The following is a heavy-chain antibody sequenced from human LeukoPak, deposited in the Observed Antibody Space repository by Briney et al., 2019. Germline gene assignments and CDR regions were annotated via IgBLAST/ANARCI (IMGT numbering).Heavy chain of an antibody. J-gene: IGHJ4*02. D-gene: IGHD3-10*01. Sequence: GGSLRLSCAASGFIFSTSWMSWVRQAPGKGLEWVANIKQDGSQKHYVDSVKGRFTISRDNSKNLLYLQMDSLGAEDTAVYYCVRGGYSSFDYWGQGTLVTVSS. CDR1: GFIFSTSW. V-gene: IGHV3-7*01. CDR2: IKQDGSQK. CDR3: VRGGYSSFDY.